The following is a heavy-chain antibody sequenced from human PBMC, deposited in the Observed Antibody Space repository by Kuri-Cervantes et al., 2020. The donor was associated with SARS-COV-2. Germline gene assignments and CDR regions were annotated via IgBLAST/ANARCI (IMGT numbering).Heavy chain of an antibody. CDR3: AKDLFSGTSCYDY. CDR1: GFTFSSYA. D-gene: IGHD2-2*01. Sequence: GESLKISCVASGFTFSSYAIHCVRQAPGKGLEWVAVISDDGKKKYYADSVKGRFTISRDNSKNTVYLQMNSLRSEDTAVYYCAKDLFSGTSCYDYWGQGTLVTV. CDR2: ISDDGKKK. J-gene: IGHJ4*02. V-gene: IGHV3-30*04.